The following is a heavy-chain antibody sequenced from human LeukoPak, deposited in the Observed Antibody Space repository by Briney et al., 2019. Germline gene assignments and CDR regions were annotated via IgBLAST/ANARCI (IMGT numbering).Heavy chain of an antibody. CDR3: AVNYDILTGYDY. CDR2: INPNSGGT. CDR1: GYTFTGYF. Sequence: ASVKVSCKASGYTFTGYFIHWVRQAPGQGLEWMGWINPNSGGTNYAQKFQGWATMTRDTSISTAYMELSRLRSDDTAVYYCAVNYDILTGYDYWGQGTLVTVSS. D-gene: IGHD3-9*01. V-gene: IGHV1-2*04. J-gene: IGHJ4*02.